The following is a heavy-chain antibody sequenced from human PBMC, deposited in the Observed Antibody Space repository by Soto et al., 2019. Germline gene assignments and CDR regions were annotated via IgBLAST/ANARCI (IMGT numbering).Heavy chain of an antibody. V-gene: IGHV4-61*01. D-gene: IGHD3-22*01. CDR2: IYYSGST. CDR3: ARSYDSSGSQPGFDY. J-gene: IGHJ4*02. CDR1: GGSVSSGSYY. Sequence: SETLSLTCTVSGGSVSSGSYYWSWIRQPPGKGLEWIGYIYYSGSTNYNPSLKSRVTISVDTSKNQFSLKLSSVTAADTAVYYCARSYDSSGSQPGFDYWGQGTLVTVSS.